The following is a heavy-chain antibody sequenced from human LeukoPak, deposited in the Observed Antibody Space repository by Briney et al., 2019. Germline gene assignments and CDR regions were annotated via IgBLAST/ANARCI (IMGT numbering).Heavy chain of an antibody. V-gene: IGHV3-66*01. CDR3: ARVKGGRWLTDGGYYFDY. Sequence: PGGSLRLSCAASGFTVSSNYVTWVRQAPGKGLEWISVVYGGGSTYYADSVKGRFTVTRDISKNTLYLQMNSLRAEDTAVYYCARVKGGRWLTDGGYYFDYWGQGTLVTVSS. D-gene: IGHD5-24*01. CDR1: GFTVSSNY. J-gene: IGHJ4*02. CDR2: VYGGGST.